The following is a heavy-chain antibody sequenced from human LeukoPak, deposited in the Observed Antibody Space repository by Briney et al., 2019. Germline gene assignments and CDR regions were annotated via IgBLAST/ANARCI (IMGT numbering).Heavy chain of an antibody. D-gene: IGHD3-16*02. V-gene: IGHV3-33*06. CDR3: AKGSITFGGVICY. Sequence: GGSLRLSCAASGFTFSNYGIHWVRQAPGKGLEWVAIIWSDGSNKYYADSVKGRFTISRDNSKNTLYLQMNSLRAEDTAVYYCAKGSITFGGVICYWGQGTLVTVSS. J-gene: IGHJ4*02. CDR2: IWSDGSNK. CDR1: GFTFSNYG.